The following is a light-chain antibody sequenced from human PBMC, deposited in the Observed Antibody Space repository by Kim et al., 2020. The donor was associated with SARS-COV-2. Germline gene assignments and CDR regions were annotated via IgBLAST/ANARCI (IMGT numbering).Light chain of an antibody. CDR3: QTWGTGWV. CDR1: SGHRSYA. V-gene: IGLV4-69*01. CDR2: LNSDGSH. Sequence: GDSVKLTCTLSSGHRSYAIEWHQQQPEKGTRYLMKLNSDGSHSKGDGIPVRFSGSSNGAERYLTISSRQSEDEADYYCQTWGTGWVFGGGTQLTVL. J-gene: IGLJ3*02.